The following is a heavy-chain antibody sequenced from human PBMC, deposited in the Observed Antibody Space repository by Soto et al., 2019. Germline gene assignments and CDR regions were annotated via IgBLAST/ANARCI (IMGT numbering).Heavy chain of an antibody. CDR3: ARVPVGYCSSTSCYARYFDY. CDR1: GFTFSKYA. V-gene: IGHV3-30-3*01. CDR2: ISYDGSDK. D-gene: IGHD2-2*01. J-gene: IGHJ4*02. Sequence: ESGGGVVQPGRSLRLSCAASGFTFSKYAMHWVRQAPGKGLEWLTGISYDGSDKYYADSVKGRFTISRDNSKNTLYLQMNSLRAEDTAMYYCARVPVGYCSSTSCYARYFDYWGQGTLLTVSS.